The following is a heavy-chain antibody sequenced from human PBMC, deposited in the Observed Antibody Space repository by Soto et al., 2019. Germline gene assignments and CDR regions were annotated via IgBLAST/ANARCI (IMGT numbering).Heavy chain of an antibody. J-gene: IGHJ5*02. V-gene: IGHV4-31*03. CDR3: ARGELRFWFDP. CDR1: GGSISSGVYY. D-gene: IGHD1-26*01. CDR2: IYYSGST. Sequence: QVQLQESGPGLVKPSQTLSLTCTVSGGSISSGVYYWSWIRQHPGKGLEWIGYIYYSGSTYYNSSLKSRVTIAEDTSKNQFSRKLSSVSAADTAVYYCARGELRFWFDPWGQGTLVTVSS.